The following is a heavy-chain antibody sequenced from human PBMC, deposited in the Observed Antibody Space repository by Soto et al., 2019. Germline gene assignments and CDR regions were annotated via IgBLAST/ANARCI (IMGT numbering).Heavy chain of an antibody. CDR3: ARGPATAPDAY. Sequence: AASVKVSCKSSGGTFSSYTISWVRQAPGQGLEWMGRIIPSLGVTNYAQKFQGRVTITTDKSTSTVYMDLSSLTSEDTAVYYCARGPATAPDAYWGLGTLVTVSS. CDR1: GGTFSSYT. CDR2: IIPSLGVT. J-gene: IGHJ4*02. V-gene: IGHV1-69*02. D-gene: IGHD2-2*01.